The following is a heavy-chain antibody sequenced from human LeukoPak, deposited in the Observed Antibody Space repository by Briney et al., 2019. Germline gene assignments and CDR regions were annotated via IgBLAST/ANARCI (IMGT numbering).Heavy chain of an antibody. Sequence: ASVKVSCKASGYTFTRYGISWVRQAPGQGLEWMGWISAYNGNTNYAQKLQGRVTMTTDTSTSTAYMELRSLRSDDTAVYYCARDSHSYTAMVALFLPYYYGMDVWGQGTTVTVSS. J-gene: IGHJ6*02. CDR3: ARDSHSYTAMVALFLPYYYGMDV. CDR2: ISAYNGNT. CDR1: GYTFTRYG. V-gene: IGHV1-18*01. D-gene: IGHD5-18*01.